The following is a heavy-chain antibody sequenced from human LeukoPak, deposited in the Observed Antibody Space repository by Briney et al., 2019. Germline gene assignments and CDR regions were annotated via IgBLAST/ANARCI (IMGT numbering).Heavy chain of an antibody. Sequence: GGSLRLSCAAFGFTFSSYWMSWVRQAPGRGLEWVANIKQDGSEKYHVDSVKGRFTISRDNAKNSLYLQMNSLRAEDTAVYYCARGEWELLAYYFDYWGQGTLVTVSS. CDR3: ARGEWELLAYYFDY. J-gene: IGHJ4*02. V-gene: IGHV3-7*01. CDR1: GFTFSSYW. CDR2: IKQDGSEK. D-gene: IGHD1-26*01.